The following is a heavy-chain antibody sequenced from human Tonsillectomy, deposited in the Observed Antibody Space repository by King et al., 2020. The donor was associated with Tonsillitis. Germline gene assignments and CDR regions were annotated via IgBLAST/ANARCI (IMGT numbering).Heavy chain of an antibody. V-gene: IGHV3-53*04. D-gene: IGHD3-10*01. Sequence: QLVQSGGGLVQPGGSLRLSCAASGFTVSSNYMSWVRQAPGKGLEWVSVIYSGGSTYYADSVKGRFTISRHNSKNTLYLQMNSLRAEDTAVYYCARESVSLRFGETYYYYCGMDVWGQGTTVTVSS. CDR2: IYSGGST. CDR1: GFTVSSNY. J-gene: IGHJ6*02. CDR3: ARESVSLRFGETYYYYCGMDV.